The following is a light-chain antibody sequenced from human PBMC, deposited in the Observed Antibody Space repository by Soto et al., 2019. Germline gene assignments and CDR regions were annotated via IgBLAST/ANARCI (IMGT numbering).Light chain of an antibody. Sequence: IQLTRSPSSLSACVGPAVSITTRASQSISTYLNWYQQKPGKAPELLIYAASTLQSGVPSRFSGSGSGTDFTLTISCLQSEDFATYHCQQYYSFPWTFGQGTKVDI. CDR2: AAS. J-gene: IGKJ1*01. V-gene: IGKV1-39*01. CDR1: QSISTY. CDR3: QQYYSFPWT.